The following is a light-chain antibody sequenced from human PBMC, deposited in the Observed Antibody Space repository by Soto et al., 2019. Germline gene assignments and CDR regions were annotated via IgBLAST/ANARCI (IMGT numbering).Light chain of an antibody. CDR1: RNVSIY. Sequence: IKMTQSPSSLSASVGDRLTLTFRASRNVSIYLNWYQHKPGEGPTLLIHATSNLQIGVPSRFSGSGSGTEFTLTISSLEPEDFGTYYCQQSYKMPSFGQGTLLAVK. CDR2: ATS. J-gene: IGKJ5*01. V-gene: IGKV1-39*01. CDR3: QQSYKMPS.